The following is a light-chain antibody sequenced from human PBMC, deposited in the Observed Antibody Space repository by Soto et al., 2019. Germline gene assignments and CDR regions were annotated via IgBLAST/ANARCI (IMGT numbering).Light chain of an antibody. CDR1: QSLLHSNGYNY. Sequence: DIVMTQSPLSLPVTPGEPASISCRSSQSLLHSNGYNYLDWYLQKPGQSPQLLIYLGSNRSSGVPDRFSGSGSGTDFTLKISRVEAEDVVVYYCIQALQTPPYTFGQGTKLEIK. V-gene: IGKV2-28*01. CDR2: LGS. CDR3: IQALQTPPYT. J-gene: IGKJ2*01.